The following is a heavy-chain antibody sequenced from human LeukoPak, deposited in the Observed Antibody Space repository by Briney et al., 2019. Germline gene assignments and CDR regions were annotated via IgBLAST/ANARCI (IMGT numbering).Heavy chain of an antibody. J-gene: IGHJ4*02. CDR3: ARALWFGASYYFDY. CDR2: IYTSGST. Sequence: SETLSFTCTVSGGSISSYYWSWIRQPAGKGLEWIGRIYTSGSTNYNPSLKSRVTISVDKSKNQFSLKLSSVTAADTAVYYCARALWFGASYYFDYWGQGTLVTVSS. V-gene: IGHV4-4*07. D-gene: IGHD3-10*01. CDR1: GGSISSYY.